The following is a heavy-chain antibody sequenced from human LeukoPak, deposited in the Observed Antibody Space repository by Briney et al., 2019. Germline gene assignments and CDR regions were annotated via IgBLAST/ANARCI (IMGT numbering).Heavy chain of an antibody. CDR2: INWNGGST. CDR3: ARAPIPSPFYFDY. D-gene: IGHD2-21*01. Sequence: GGSLRLSCTASGFAFDDHGMSWVRQVPGKGLEWVSGINWNGGSTDYADPLRGRFTISRDNAKNSLYLQMDSLRAEDTALYYCARAPIPSPFYFDYWGQGTLVTVSS. J-gene: IGHJ4*02. V-gene: IGHV3-20*04. CDR1: GFAFDDHG.